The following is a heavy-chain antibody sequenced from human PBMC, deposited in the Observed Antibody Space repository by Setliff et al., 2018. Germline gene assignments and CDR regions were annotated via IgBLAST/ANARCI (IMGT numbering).Heavy chain of an antibody. CDR2: IIPVLGMT. CDR3: ARGPSPTVTPSRLIYFYHMDV. Sequence: ASVKVSCKASGDPFNAYGVSWVRQAPGQGLEWMGAIIPVLGMTDYAQKFQGRLTITADQSTTTVYMELSSLRFDDTALYYCARGPSPTVTPSRLIYFYHMDVWGAGTTVTVSS. D-gene: IGHD4-17*01. J-gene: IGHJ6*03. V-gene: IGHV1-69*10. CDR1: GDPFNAYG.